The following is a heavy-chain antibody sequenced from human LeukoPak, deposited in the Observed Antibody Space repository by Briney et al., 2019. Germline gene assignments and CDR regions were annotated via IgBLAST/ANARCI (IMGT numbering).Heavy chain of an antibody. Sequence: GGSLRLSCAASGFTFSYYWMTWVRQAPGKGLEWVANIHQDGSEKYYVDSVRGRFTISRDNSKNSLHLQMNSLRAEDTAVYYCARFLIQMVRGVYYFDYWGQGTLVTVSS. CDR2: IHQDGSEK. CDR1: GFTFSYYW. CDR3: ARFLIQMVRGVYYFDY. V-gene: IGHV3-7*01. D-gene: IGHD3-10*01. J-gene: IGHJ4*02.